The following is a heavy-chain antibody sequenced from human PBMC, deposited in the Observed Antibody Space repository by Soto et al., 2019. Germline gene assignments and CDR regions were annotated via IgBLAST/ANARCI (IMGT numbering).Heavy chain of an antibody. CDR2: INHNGLT. Sequence: PSETLSLTCGFYGGSFSGYYWSWIRQAPGKGLEWIGEINHNGLTNYAPSLKSRVTISVDMSKNQFSLRLTSVTAADTAVYYCARERMVPAGPLYYFDYWGQGTLVTVSS. CDR1: GGSFSGYY. J-gene: IGHJ4*02. CDR3: ARERMVPAGPLYYFDY. V-gene: IGHV4-34*01. D-gene: IGHD2-2*01.